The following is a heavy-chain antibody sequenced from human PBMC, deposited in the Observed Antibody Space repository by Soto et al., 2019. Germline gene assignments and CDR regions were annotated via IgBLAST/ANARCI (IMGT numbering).Heavy chain of an antibody. D-gene: IGHD3-3*01. CDR1: GFTFDDYA. V-gene: IGHV3-9*01. CDR2: ISWNGGTE. CDR3: TRGLVPHPQIDYDFWSGYPCFAP. J-gene: IGHJ5*02. Sequence: PGGSLRLSCAASGFTFDDYAMHWVRQVPGRGLEWVSGISWNGGTEGYADSVRDRFTISRDNAENSLYLQMNSLRTEDTALYYCTRGLVPHPQIDYDFWSGYPCFAPWGQGTLVTVSS.